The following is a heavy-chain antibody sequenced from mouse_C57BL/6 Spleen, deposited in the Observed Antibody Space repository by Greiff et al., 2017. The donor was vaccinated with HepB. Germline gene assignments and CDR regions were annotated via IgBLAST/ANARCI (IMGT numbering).Heavy chain of an antibody. Sequence: EVHLVESGGGLVQPGGSLSLSCAASGFTFTDYYMSWVRQPPGKALEWLGFIRNKANGYTTEYSASVKGRFTISRDNSQSILYLQMNALRAEDSATYCCARFTVVAGDYFDYWGQSTTLTVSS. D-gene: IGHD1-1*01. V-gene: IGHV7-3*01. CDR2: IRNKANGYTT. J-gene: IGHJ2*01. CDR1: GFTFTDYY. CDR3: ARFTVVAGDYFDY.